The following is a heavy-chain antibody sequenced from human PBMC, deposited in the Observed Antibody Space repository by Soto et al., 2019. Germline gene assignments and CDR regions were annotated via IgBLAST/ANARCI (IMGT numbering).Heavy chain of an antibody. CDR2: ISAYNGNT. Sequence: QVQLVQSGAEVKKPGASVKVSCKASGYIFTSYGISWVRQAPGQGLEWMGLISAYNGNTNYAQKLQSRVPTTTDTSTSTAYMKLRSLRSDDTAVYSCARDYGGYDPWGQGTLVTVSS. V-gene: IGHV1-18*01. D-gene: IGHD4-17*01. CDR1: GYIFTSYG. CDR3: ARDYGGYDP. J-gene: IGHJ5*02.